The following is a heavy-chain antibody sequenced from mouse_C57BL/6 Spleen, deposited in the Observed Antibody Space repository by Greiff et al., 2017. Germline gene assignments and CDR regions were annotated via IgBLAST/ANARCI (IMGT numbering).Heavy chain of an antibody. V-gene: IGHV1-52*01. CDR2: IDPSDSET. Sequence: QVQLQQPGAELVRPGSSVKLSCKASGYTFTSYWMHWVKQRPIQGLEWIGNIDPSDSETHYNQKFKDKATLTVDKSSSTAYMQLRSLTSECSAVYYCASGGYGNLFAYWGQGTLVTVSA. CDR3: ASGGYGNLFAY. D-gene: IGHD2-10*02. CDR1: GYTFTSYW. J-gene: IGHJ3*01.